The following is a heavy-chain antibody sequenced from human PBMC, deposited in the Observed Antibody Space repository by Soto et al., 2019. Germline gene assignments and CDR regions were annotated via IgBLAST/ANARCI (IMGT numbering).Heavy chain of an antibody. D-gene: IGHD3-9*01. V-gene: IGHV3-23*01. CDR1: GFTFSSYA. CDR3: AKDRAGLILTGYLADAFDI. Sequence: GGSLRLSCAASGFTFSSYAMSWVRQAPGKGLEWVSAISGSGGSTYYADSVKGRFTISRDNSKNTLYLQMNSLRAEDTAVYYCAKDRAGLILTGYLADAFDIWGQGTMVTVSS. CDR2: ISGSGGST. J-gene: IGHJ3*02.